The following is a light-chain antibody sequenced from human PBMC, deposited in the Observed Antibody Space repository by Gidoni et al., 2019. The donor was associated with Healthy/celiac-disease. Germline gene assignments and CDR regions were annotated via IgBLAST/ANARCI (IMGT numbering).Light chain of an antibody. Sequence: DIQMTQSPSSLSASVGDRVTITCRASQSISSYLNWYQQKPGRAPKLLIYAASSLQSGVPSRFSGSGSGTDFTLTISSLQPEDFASYYCQQRNSTPRLTFGGGTKVEIK. CDR1: QSISSY. V-gene: IGKV1-39*01. CDR3: QQRNSTPRLT. CDR2: AAS. J-gene: IGKJ4*01.